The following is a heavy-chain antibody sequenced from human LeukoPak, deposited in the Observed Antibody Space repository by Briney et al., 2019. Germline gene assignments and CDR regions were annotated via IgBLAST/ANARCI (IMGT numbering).Heavy chain of an antibody. CDR3: AREMRGCSSTSCYGAPYYYYMDV. CDR1: GYSISSGFY. D-gene: IGHD2-2*01. J-gene: IGHJ6*03. Sequence: PSETLSLTCSVSGYSISSGFYWGWIRQPPGKGLEWIGSIFHSGSTYYNPSLKSRVTISVDTSKNQFSLNLRSVTAADTAVYYCAREMRGCSSTSCYGAPYYYYMDVWGKGTTVTVSS. CDR2: IFHSGST. V-gene: IGHV4-38-2*02.